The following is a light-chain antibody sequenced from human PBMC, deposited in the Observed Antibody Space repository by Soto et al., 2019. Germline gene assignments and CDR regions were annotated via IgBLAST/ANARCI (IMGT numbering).Light chain of an antibody. V-gene: IGKV1-9*01. CDR2: AAS. CDR3: QQLNSYPPT. Sequence: DIQLTQSPSFLSASVGDRVTITCRASQGISSYLAWYQQKPGKDPKLLIYAASTLQSGFPSRFSGSGSGTEFTLTISSLQPEDFATYYCQQLNSYPPTFGPGTKVDIK. J-gene: IGKJ3*01. CDR1: QGISSY.